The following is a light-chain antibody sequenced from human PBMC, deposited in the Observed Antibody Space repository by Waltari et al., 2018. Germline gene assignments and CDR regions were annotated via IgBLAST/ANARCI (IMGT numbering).Light chain of an antibody. Sequence: QSALTQPASVSGSHGQALIISCTGTSGDVGGYAYVSCYHPHPGKAPKLMIYDVSYRPSGVSNRFSGSKSGNTASLTISGRQAEDEADYYCSSYTSIRTWVFGGGTKLTVL. CDR1: SGDVGGYAY. V-gene: IGLV2-14*03. CDR2: DVS. J-gene: IGLJ3*02. CDR3: SSYTSIRTWV.